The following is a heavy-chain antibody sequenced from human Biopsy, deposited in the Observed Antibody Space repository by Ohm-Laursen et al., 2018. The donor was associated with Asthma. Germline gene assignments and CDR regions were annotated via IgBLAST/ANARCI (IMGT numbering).Heavy chain of an antibody. D-gene: IGHD2-2*01. J-gene: IGHJ4*02. V-gene: IGHV1-69*13. CDR3: ARKAGSCISRTCYSLDF. Sequence: GATVKISCKSRGGTFNTYVTGWARRAPGQGREWMGGINPVFGTTTYPQKFQDRVTITADDSTSTVYMELSSLRSEDTAVYYCARKAGSCISRTCYSLDFWGQGTLVTVSS. CDR1: GGTFNTYV. CDR2: INPVFGTT.